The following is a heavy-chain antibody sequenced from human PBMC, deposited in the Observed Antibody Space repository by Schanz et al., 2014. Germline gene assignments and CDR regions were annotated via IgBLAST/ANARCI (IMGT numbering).Heavy chain of an antibody. J-gene: IGHJ4*02. CDR1: GYTFTFYG. CDR3: AREDYLDSSGYSCGY. CDR2: ISPNNGNT. Sequence: QVQLVQSGAEVKKPGASVKVSCKASGYTFTFYGINWVRQAPGQGLEWMGWISPNNGNTDYAQKLQGRVTMTTDTSTSTAYMELGSLRSDDTAVYYCAREDYLDSSGYSCGYWGQGTLVTVSS. D-gene: IGHD3-22*01. V-gene: IGHV1-18*04.